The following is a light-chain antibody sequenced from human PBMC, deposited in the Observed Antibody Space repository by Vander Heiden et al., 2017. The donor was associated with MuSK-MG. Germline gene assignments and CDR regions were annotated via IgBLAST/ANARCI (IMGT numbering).Light chain of an antibody. CDR1: QTIRSH. J-gene: IGKJ2*01. CDR3: QQSHSSSYT. CDR2: VAS. V-gene: IGKV1-39*01. Sequence: DIQMTQSPSSLSASVGDRITITCRASQTIRSHLNWYQQKPGNPPKLLIYVASTLQSGVPSTFSGSGSGTDFTLTISRLLPDDFATYYCQQSHSSSYTFGQGTKMXIK.